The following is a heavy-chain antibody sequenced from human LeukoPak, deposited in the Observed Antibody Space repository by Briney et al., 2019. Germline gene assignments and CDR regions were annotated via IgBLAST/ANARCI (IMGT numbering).Heavy chain of an antibody. J-gene: IGHJ4*02. D-gene: IGHD3-10*01. Sequence: GGSLRLSCAASGFTFSSYGMHWVRQAPGKGLEWVGFIRYDGSSKYYADSVKGRFTISRDNAKNSLYLQMNSLRAEDTAVYYCARGRDYYGSGTYYNYDYWGQGTLVTVSS. CDR2: IRYDGSSK. CDR3: ARGRDYYGSGTYYNYDY. CDR1: GFTFSSYG. V-gene: IGHV3-30*02.